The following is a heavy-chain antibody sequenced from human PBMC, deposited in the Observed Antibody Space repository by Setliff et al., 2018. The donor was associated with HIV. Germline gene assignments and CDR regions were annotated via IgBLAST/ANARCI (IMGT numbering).Heavy chain of an antibody. V-gene: IGHV3-48*02. CDR2: INTATVTTT. D-gene: IGHD1-26*01. CDR3: ARVGRIYYFEH. J-gene: IGHJ4*02. Sequence: GGSLRLSCAASGFSFSSYSMNWVRQAPGKGLEWSAYINTATVTTTVYYADSVKGRFTVSRDNAKNSLFLDMNSLRDDDSAVYYCARVGRIYYFEHWGQGTVVTVSS. CDR1: GFSFSSYS.